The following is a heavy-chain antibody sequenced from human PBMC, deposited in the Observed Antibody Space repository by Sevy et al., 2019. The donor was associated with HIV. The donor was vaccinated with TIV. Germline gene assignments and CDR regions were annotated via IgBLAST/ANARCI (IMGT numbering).Heavy chain of an antibody. D-gene: IGHD3-9*01. Sequence: GGSLRLSCAASGFTFNRHAMSWVRQAPGKGLEWVSGISGSGVITHYADTVRGRITISRDNSKNTLYLQMNSLRAEDTAKNYWAKGVDYDILTGPWNAWGQGTLVRVSS. CDR2: ISGSGVIT. CDR3: AKGVDYDILTGPWNA. J-gene: IGHJ5*02. CDR1: GFTFNRHA. V-gene: IGHV3-23*01.